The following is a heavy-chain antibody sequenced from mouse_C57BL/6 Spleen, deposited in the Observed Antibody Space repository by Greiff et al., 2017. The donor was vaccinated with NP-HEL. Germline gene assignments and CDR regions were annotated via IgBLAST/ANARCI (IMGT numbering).Heavy chain of an antibody. J-gene: IGHJ3*01. Sequence: EVQLVESGPGMVKPSQSLSLTCTVTGYSITSGYDWHWIRHFPGNKLEWMGYISYSGSTTYNPSLKSRISITHDTSKNHFFLKLNSVTTEDTATYYCARGNDGYTWFAYWGQGTLVTVSA. V-gene: IGHV3-1*01. D-gene: IGHD2-3*01. CDR3: ARGNDGYTWFAY. CDR1: GYSITSGYD. CDR2: ISYSGST.